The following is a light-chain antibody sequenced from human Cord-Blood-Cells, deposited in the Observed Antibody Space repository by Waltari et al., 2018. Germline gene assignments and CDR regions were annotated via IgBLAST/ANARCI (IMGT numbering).Light chain of an antibody. CDR2: DAS. CDR3: QQRSNWPLYT. J-gene: IGKJ2*01. Sequence: EIVLTQSPATLSLSPGERATLSRRASQSVSSYLAWYQQKPDQAPRLLIYDASNRATGIPARFSGSGSGTDFTLTISSLEPEDFAVYYCQQRSNWPLYTFGQGTKLEIK. V-gene: IGKV3-11*01. CDR1: QSVSSY.